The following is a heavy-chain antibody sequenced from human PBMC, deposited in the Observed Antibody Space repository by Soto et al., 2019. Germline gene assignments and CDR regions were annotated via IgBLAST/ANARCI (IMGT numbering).Heavy chain of an antibody. D-gene: IGHD5-12*01. V-gene: IGHV3-15*01. CDR1: GFTFTNAW. CDR3: TRFSGYENYYYYYMDV. J-gene: IGHJ6*03. Sequence: GGSLRLSCAASGFTFTNAWMSWARQAPGMGLEWVGRIKTNTDGGTTDYAAPVKGRFTISRDDSKNTLYLQMNSLKTEDTAVYFCTRFSGYENYYYYYMDVWGKGTTVTVSS. CDR2: IKTNTDGGTT.